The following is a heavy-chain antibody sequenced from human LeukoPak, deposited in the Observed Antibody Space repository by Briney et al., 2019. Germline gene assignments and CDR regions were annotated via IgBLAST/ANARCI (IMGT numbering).Heavy chain of an antibody. J-gene: IGHJ4*02. D-gene: IGHD2-8*01. CDR3: ARGLMVYATIAVDY. CDR2: ISSSSSTI. Sequence: GGSLRLSCAASGITFSSYSMNWARQAPGKGLEWVSYISSSSSTIYYADSVKGRFTISRDNAKNSLYLQMNSLRAEDTAVYYCARGLMVYATIAVDYWGQGTLVTVSS. CDR1: GITFSSYS. V-gene: IGHV3-48*04.